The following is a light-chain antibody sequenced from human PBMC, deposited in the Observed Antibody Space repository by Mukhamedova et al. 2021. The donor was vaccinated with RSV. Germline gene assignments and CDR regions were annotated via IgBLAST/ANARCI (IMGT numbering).Light chain of an antibody. CDR2: GAS. V-gene: IGKV3-15*01. CDR3: QQYNNWPLT. Sequence: LSCRASQSVSSNLAWYQQKPGQAPRLLIYGASTRATGIPARFSSSGSGTEFTLTISSMQSEDFAVYYCQQYNNWPLTFGGGTKV. CDR1: QSVSSN. J-gene: IGKJ4*01.